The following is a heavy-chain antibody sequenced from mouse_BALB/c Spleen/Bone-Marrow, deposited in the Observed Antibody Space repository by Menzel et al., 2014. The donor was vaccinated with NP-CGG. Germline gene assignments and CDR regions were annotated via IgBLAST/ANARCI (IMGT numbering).Heavy chain of an antibody. V-gene: IGHV5-6-2*01. CDR3: ARDDVWYAMDY. J-gene: IGHJ4*01. CDR2: IYTNDGST. D-gene: IGHD2-12*01. Sequence: EVKLVESGGGLVKVGESLKLSCAASGFTFSTYYMSWVRQTPEKRLELVAAIYTNDGSTYYPDTVKGRFAISRDNAKNTLYLQMSSLKSEDTAMYYCARDDVWYAMDYWGQGTSVTVSS. CDR1: GFTFSTYY.